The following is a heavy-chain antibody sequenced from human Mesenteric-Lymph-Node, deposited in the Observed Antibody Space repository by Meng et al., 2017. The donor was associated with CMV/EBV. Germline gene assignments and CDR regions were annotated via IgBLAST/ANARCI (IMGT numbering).Heavy chain of an antibody. J-gene: IGHJ4*02. CDR1: GGSISSSSDY. Sequence: QLQLQESGPGLVKPSETLSLPCTVSGGSISSSSDYWGWIRQPPGKGLAWIGSIYYSGSTYYNPSLKSRVTISVDTSKNQFSLKLSSVTAADTAVYYCARDGDYYDSSGYNPFDYWGQGTLVTVSS. CDR2: IYYSGST. D-gene: IGHD3-22*01. CDR3: ARDGDYYDSSGYNPFDY. V-gene: IGHV4-39*07.